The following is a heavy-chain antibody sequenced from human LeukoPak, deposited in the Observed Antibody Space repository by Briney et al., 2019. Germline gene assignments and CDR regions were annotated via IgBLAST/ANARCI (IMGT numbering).Heavy chain of an antibody. V-gene: IGHV3-7*01. CDR3: AREGPAYCGGDCYSNYFDY. CDR1: GFTFSSYW. J-gene: IGHJ4*02. CDR2: IKQDGSGK. D-gene: IGHD2-21*02. Sequence: GGSLRLSCAASGFTFSSYWMSWVRQAPGKGLEWVANIKQDGSGKYYVDSVKGRFTISRDNAKNSLYLQMNSLRAEDTAVYYCAREGPAYCGGDCYSNYFDYWGQGTLVTVSS.